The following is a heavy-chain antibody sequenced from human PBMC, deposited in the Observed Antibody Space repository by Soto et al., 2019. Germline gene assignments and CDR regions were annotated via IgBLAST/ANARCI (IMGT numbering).Heavy chain of an antibody. CDR2: IWYDGSNK. J-gene: IGHJ4*02. D-gene: IGHD3-16*01. CDR3: ARAGGGSSFDD. CDR1: GFTFSSYV. V-gene: IGHV3-33*01. Sequence: PGGSLRLSCAASGFTFSSYVMHWVRQAPGKGLEWVAVIWYDGSNKYYADSVKGRFTISRDNSKNTMYLQMNSLRAEDTAVYYCARAGGGSSFDDGGQGTLVTVPQ.